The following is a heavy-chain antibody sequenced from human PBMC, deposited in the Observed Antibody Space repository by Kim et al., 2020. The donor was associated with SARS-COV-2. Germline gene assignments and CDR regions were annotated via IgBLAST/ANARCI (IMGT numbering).Heavy chain of an antibody. CDR1: GGTFSSYA. J-gene: IGHJ6*02. CDR2: IIPIFGTA. CDR3: AANYYDSRVRYGMDV. Sequence: SVKVSCKASGGTFSSYAISWVRQAPGQGLEWMGGIIPIFGTANYAQKFQGRVTITADESTSTAYMELSSLRSEDTAVYYCAANYYDSRVRYGMDVWGQGTTVTVSS. V-gene: IGHV1-69*13. D-gene: IGHD3-22*01.